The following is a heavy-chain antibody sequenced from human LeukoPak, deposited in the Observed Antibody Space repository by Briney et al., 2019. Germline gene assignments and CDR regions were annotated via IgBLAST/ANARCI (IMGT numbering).Heavy chain of an antibody. CDR2: IYTSGST. CDR3: ARPCSSGWYSWYFDL. V-gene: IGHV4-61*02. J-gene: IGHJ2*01. Sequence: SETLSLTCTVSGGSISSGSYYWSWIRQPAGKGLEWIGRIYTSGSTNYNPSLKSRVTISVDTSKNQFSLKLSSVTAADTAVYYCARPCSSGWYSWYFDLWGRGTLVTVSS. CDR1: GGSISSGSYY. D-gene: IGHD6-19*01.